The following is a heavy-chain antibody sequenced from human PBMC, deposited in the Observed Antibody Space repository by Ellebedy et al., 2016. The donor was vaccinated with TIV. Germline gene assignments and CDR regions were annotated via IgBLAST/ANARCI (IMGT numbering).Heavy chain of an antibody. J-gene: IGHJ5*02. CDR2: IKQDGSDT. CDR3: AGSSGWSGEGGS. D-gene: IGHD6-13*01. Sequence: GGSLRLXXAASGFTFSSFWMTWFRQAPGKGLEWVANIKQDGSDTNYVDSVKGRFTISRDNTKYTLYLHMSSLRDEDTAVYYCAGSSGWSGEGGSWGQGTLVTVSA. CDR1: GFTFSSFW. V-gene: IGHV3-7*03.